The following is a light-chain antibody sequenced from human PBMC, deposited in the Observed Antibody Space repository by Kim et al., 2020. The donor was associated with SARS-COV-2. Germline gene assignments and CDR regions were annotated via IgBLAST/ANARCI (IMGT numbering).Light chain of an antibody. CDR2: GIS. CDR3: QQYAESPPT. Sequence: SPGERATLSCRASQTVSSIYLASYQQKPGQAPRLIIYGISTRATGIPDRFSGSGSGTDFVLTISRLEPEDFAVYYCQQYAESPPTFGQGTKVDIK. CDR1: QTVSSIY. J-gene: IGKJ1*01. V-gene: IGKV3-20*01.